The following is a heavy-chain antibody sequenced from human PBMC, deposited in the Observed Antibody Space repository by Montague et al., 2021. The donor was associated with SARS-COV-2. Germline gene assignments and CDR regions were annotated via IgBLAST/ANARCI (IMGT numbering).Heavy chain of an antibody. J-gene: IGHJ4*02. D-gene: IGHD3-22*01. CDR3: ARDESLAAAVSTPRMYYYDSSESH. Sequence: SETLSLTCTVSGGSISSSSYYWGWIRQPPGMGLEWIGSIYYSGSSYSNPSLKSRVTISADTSKNQFTLTLSSVTAAATAVYYCARDESLAAAVSTPRMYYYDSSESHWGQGTLVTVSS. V-gene: IGHV4-39*02. CDR2: IYYSGSS. CDR1: GGSISSSSYY.